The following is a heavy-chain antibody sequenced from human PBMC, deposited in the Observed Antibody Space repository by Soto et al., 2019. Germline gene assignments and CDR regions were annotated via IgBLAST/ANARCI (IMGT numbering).Heavy chain of an antibody. CDR3: ARGAYDSSGYYRIAAFDI. D-gene: IGHD3-22*01. Sequence: SLTCTVSGGSISSYYWSWIRQPPGKGLEWIGYIYYSGSTNYNPSLKSRVTISVDTSKNQFSLKLSSVTAADTAVYYCARGAYDSSGYYRIAAFDIWGQGTMVTVSS. J-gene: IGHJ3*02. CDR1: GGSISSYY. CDR2: IYYSGST. V-gene: IGHV4-59*01.